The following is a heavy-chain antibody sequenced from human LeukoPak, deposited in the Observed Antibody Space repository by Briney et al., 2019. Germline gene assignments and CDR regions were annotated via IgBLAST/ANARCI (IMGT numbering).Heavy chain of an antibody. D-gene: IGHD3-3*01. CDR1: GGSISSGGYY. CDR3: ARVKSIFGVVIIDAFDI. V-gene: IGHV4-30-2*01. Sequence: PSQTLSLTCTVSGGSISSGGYYWSWIRQPPGKGLEWIGYIYHSGSTYYNPSLKSRVTISVDRSKNQFSLKLSSVTAADTAVYYCARVKSIFGVVIIDAFDIWGQGTMVTVSS. J-gene: IGHJ3*02. CDR2: IYHSGST.